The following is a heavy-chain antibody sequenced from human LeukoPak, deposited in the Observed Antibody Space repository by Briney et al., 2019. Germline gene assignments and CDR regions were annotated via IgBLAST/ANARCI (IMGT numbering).Heavy chain of an antibody. CDR3: ARDRGIERGYFDY. J-gene: IGHJ4*02. CDR1: GYTLTELS. V-gene: IGHV1-24*01. D-gene: IGHD6-13*01. CDR2: FDPEDGET. Sequence: ASVKVSCKVSGYTLTELSMHWVRQAPGKGLEWMGGFDPEDGETIYAQKFQGRVTITRDTSASTAYMELSSLRSEDTAVYYCARDRGIERGYFDYWGQGTLVTVSS.